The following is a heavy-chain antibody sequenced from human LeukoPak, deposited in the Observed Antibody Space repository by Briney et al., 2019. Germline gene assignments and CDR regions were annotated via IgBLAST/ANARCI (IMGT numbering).Heavy chain of an antibody. CDR2: IYPGDTDT. CDR1: GYSFTSYW. CDR3: ARCVLVEGSCYDWFDP. V-gene: IGHV5-51*01. Sequence: MTGESLKISCKGSGYSFTSYWIGWVRQMPGKGLEWMGIIYPGDTDTRYSPSFQGQVTISADKSISTAYLQWSSLKASDTAMYYCARCVLVEGSCYDWFDPWGQGTLVTVSS. J-gene: IGHJ5*02. D-gene: IGHD2-15*01.